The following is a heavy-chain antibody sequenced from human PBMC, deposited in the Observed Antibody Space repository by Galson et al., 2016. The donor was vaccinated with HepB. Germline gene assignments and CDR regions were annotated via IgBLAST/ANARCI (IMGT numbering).Heavy chain of an antibody. CDR2: MSSNGGTT. Sequence: SLRLSCAASGFTFSLYAMHWVRQAPGKGLEYVSAMSSNGGTTYYADSVKGRFTISRDNSKNTLYLQMSSLRAEDTAGYSCVKDRYGDLYYFDYWGQGTLVTVSS. CDR3: VKDRYGDLYYFDY. V-gene: IGHV3-64D*08. CDR1: GFTFSLYA. D-gene: IGHD4-17*01. J-gene: IGHJ4*02.